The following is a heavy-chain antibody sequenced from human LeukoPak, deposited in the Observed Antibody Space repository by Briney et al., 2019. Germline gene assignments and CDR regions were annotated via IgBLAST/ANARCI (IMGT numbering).Heavy chain of an antibody. CDR1: GFTFSTYS. J-gene: IGHJ5*02. Sequence: GGSLRLSCVASGFTFSTYSMNWVRQAPGKGLEWVSSISSSGSDISYADSVKGRFTISRDNTKNSLYLQMNSLRAEDTAVYYCARDLFDYYESSGDWWFDPWGQGTLITVSS. D-gene: IGHD3-22*01. V-gene: IGHV3-21*01. CDR2: ISSSGSDI. CDR3: ARDLFDYYESSGDWWFDP.